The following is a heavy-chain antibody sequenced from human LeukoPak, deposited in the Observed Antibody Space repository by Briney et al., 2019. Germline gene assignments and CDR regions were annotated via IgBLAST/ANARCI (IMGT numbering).Heavy chain of an antibody. CDR1: GFTFSSYG. V-gene: IGHV3-30*02. Sequence: GGSLRLSCAASGFTFSSYGMHWVRQAPGKGLEWVAFIRYDGSNKYYADSVKGRFTISRDNSKNTLYLQMNSLRAEDKAVYYCARGGTKPEVFDYWGQGTLVTVSS. CDR2: IRYDGSNK. J-gene: IGHJ4*02. CDR3: ARGGTKPEVFDY.